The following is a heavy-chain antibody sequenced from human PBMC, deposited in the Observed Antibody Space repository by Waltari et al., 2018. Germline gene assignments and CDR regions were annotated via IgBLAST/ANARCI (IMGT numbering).Heavy chain of an antibody. V-gene: IGHV3-33*01. J-gene: IGHJ4*02. CDR3: AIIQSGGY. Sequence: QVQLVESGGSVVQPGRSLRLSCATSGFTFTTYGMNWVRQAPGKGLEWVAAIGADGYNIYYAESVKGRFTISRDNSKNTVYLQMNSLRVEDTAIYYCAIIQSGGYWGQGTLVTVSS. CDR1: GFTFTTYG. CDR2: IGADGYNI. D-gene: IGHD4-4*01.